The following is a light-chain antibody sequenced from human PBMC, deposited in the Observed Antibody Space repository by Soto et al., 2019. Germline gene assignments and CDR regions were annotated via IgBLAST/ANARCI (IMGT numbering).Light chain of an antibody. CDR2: EVT. CDR3: CSYRSGTTWL. J-gene: IGLJ3*02. CDR1: SSDVGGYNY. V-gene: IGLV2-14*01. Sequence: QSALTQPASVSGSPGQSITISCTGTSSDVGGYNYVSWYQQNPGKAPKLMIYEVTNRPTGVSHRFSGSKSGNSASLTISGLQAEDEADYYCCSYRSGTTWLFGGGTKLTVL.